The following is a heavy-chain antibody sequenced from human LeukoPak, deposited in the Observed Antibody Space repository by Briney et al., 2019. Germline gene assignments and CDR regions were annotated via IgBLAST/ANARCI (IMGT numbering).Heavy chain of an antibody. V-gene: IGHV1-18*01. CDR3: ARDFGSYSHFDY. CDR1: GYTFTSHG. D-gene: IGHD1-26*01. J-gene: IGHJ4*02. Sequence: GASVKVSCKASGYTFTSHGISWVRQAPGQGLEWMGWISTYNGNTNYAKKLQGRVSMTTDTSTSTAYMDLRSLRSDDTAVYYCARDFGSYSHFDYWGQGTLVTVSS. CDR2: ISTYNGNT.